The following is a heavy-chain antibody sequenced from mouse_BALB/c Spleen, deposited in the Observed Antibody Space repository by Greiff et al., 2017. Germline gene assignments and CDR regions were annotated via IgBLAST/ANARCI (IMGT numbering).Heavy chain of an antibody. CDR2: IWSDGST. Sequence: VMLVESGPDLVAPSQSLSITCTVSGFSLTSYGVHWVRQPPGKGLEWLVVIWSDGSTTYNSALKSRLSISKDNSKSQVFLKMNSLQTDDTAMYYCARHDGYYVGAMDYWGQGTSVTVSS. J-gene: IGHJ4*01. V-gene: IGHV2-6-2*01. D-gene: IGHD2-3*01. CDR1: GFSLTSYG. CDR3: ARHDGYYVGAMDY.